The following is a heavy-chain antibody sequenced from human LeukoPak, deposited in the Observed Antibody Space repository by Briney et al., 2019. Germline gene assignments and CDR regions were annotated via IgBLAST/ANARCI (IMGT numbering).Heavy chain of an antibody. Sequence: PGGSLRLSCAASGFTFSSYAMSWVRQAPGKGLEWVSAISGSGGSTYYADSVKGRFTISRDNSKNTLNLQMNSLRAEDTAVYYCAKDQEAVAGQTPFDYWGQGTLVTVSS. CDR2: ISGSGGST. D-gene: IGHD6-19*01. CDR3: AKDQEAVAGQTPFDY. V-gene: IGHV3-23*01. J-gene: IGHJ4*02. CDR1: GFTFSSYA.